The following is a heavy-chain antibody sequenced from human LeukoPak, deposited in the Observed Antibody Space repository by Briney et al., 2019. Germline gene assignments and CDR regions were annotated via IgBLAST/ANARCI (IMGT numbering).Heavy chain of an antibody. D-gene: IGHD3-22*01. CDR1: GFTFSSYG. Sequence: GGTLRLSCAASGFTFSSYGMSWVRQAPGKGLEWVSAISGSGGSTYYADSVKGRFTMSRDNSKDTLYLQMNSLRVEDTAIYYCAKGPFFYYDASGYNYFDSWGQGTLVTVSS. V-gene: IGHV3-23*01. CDR2: ISGSGGST. J-gene: IGHJ4*02. CDR3: AKGPFFYYDASGYNYFDS.